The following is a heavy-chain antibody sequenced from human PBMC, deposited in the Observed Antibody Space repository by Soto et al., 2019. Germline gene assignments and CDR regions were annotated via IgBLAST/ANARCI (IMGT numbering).Heavy chain of an antibody. Sequence: GGSLRLSCAASGFTFDDYAMHWVRQAPGKGLEWVSLISGDGGSTYYADSVKGRFTITRDNSKNSLYLQMNSLRTEDTALYYCAKDNPNLWFGEFDYWGHGTLVTVSS. CDR3: AKDNPNLWFGEFDY. J-gene: IGHJ4*01. D-gene: IGHD3-10*01. V-gene: IGHV3-43*02. CDR1: GFTFDDYA. CDR2: ISGDGGST.